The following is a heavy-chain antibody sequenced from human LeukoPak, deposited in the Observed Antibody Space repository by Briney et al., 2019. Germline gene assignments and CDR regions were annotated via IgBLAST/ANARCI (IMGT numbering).Heavy chain of an antibody. V-gene: IGHV4-34*01. CDR1: GGSFSGYY. Sequence: PSETLSLTCAVYGGSFSGYYWSWIRQPPGKGLEWIGEINHSGSTNYNPSLKSRVTISVDTSKNHFSLKLSSVTAADTAVYYCAREDGIAAAGSPFDYWGQGTLVTVSS. CDR3: AREDGIAAAGSPFDY. J-gene: IGHJ4*02. D-gene: IGHD6-13*01. CDR2: INHSGST.